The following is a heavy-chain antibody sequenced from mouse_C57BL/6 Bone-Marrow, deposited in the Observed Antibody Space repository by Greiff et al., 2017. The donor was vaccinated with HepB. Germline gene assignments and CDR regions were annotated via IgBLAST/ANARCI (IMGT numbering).Heavy chain of an antibody. CDR3: ARGAYYSNQWFAY. Sequence: QVQLQQPGAELVKPGASVKLSCKASGYTFTSYWMQWVKQRPGQGLEWIGEIDPSDSYTNYNQKFKGKATLTVDTSSSTAYMQLSSLTSEDSAVYYCARGAYYSNQWFAYWGQGTLVTFSA. J-gene: IGHJ3*01. CDR1: GYTFTSYW. V-gene: IGHV1-50*01. D-gene: IGHD2-5*01. CDR2: IDPSDSYT.